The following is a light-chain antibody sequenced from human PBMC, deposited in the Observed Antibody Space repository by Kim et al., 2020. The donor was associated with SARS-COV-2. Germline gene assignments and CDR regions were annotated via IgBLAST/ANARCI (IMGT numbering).Light chain of an antibody. CDR2: DKN. V-gene: IGLV3-19*01. CDR1: SLRSYY. Sequence: SSELTQDPAVSVALGQTVRITCQGDSLRSYYANWYQQKPGQAPILVIYDKNNRPSGIPDRFSGSSSGNTASLTITGAQAEDEADYYCNSRDSSGNVVFGGGTQLTVL. J-gene: IGLJ2*01. CDR3: NSRDSSGNVV.